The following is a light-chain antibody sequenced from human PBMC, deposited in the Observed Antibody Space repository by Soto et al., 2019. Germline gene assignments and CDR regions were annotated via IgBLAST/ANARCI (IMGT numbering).Light chain of an antibody. CDR1: QDINRW. V-gene: IGKV1-5*01. J-gene: IGKJ1*01. Sequence: DIQMTQSPSTLSASVGDRVTITCRASQDINRWLAWYQQKPGKAPKILIYNADTLESGVPSRFSGSGYGTEFILTISSLQPEDFATYYCQQFSLYWAFGQGTKVDIK. CDR3: QQFSLYWA. CDR2: NAD.